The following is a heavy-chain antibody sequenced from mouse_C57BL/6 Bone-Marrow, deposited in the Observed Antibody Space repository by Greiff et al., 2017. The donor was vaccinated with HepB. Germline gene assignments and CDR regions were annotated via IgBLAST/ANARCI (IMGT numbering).Heavy chain of an antibody. Sequence: VQLKESEGGLVQPGSSMKLSCTASGFTFSDYYMAWVRQVPEKGLEWVANINYDGSSTYYLDSLKSRFIISRDNAKNILYLQMSSLKSEDTATYYCARVGYGSSYEGLAYWGQGTLVTVSA. CDR3: ARVGYGSSYEGLAY. J-gene: IGHJ3*01. V-gene: IGHV5-16*01. CDR2: INYDGSST. D-gene: IGHD1-1*01. CDR1: GFTFSDYY.